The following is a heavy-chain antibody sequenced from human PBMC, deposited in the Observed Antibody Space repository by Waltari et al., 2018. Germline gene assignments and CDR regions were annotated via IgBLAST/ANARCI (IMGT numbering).Heavy chain of an antibody. CDR3: ASRWDLYYYYGMDV. D-gene: IGHD1-26*01. V-gene: IGHV3-48*03. CDR2: ISSSGSTI. J-gene: IGHJ6*02. Sequence: EVQLLESGGGLVQPGGSLRLSCAASGFTFSSYAMSWVRQAPGKGLEWVSYISSSGSTIYYADSVKGRFTISRDNAKNSLYLQMNSLRAEDTAVYYCASRWDLYYYYGMDVWGQGTTVTVSS. CDR1: GFTFSSYA.